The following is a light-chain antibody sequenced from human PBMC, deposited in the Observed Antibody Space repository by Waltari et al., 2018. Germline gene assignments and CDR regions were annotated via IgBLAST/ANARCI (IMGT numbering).Light chain of an antibody. J-gene: IGKJ2*01. CDR3: MQGTHWPYT. V-gene: IGKV2-30*02. CDR2: RVS. Sequence: DVVMTQSPLSLPVTLGQPASISCRSSQSLVHSDGATHFTWFQQRPGQSPRRLIYRVSNRDSGVPDRFSGSGSGTDFTLKISRVEAEDVGVYYCMQGTHWPYTFGQGPSWRSN. CDR1: QSLVHSDGATH.